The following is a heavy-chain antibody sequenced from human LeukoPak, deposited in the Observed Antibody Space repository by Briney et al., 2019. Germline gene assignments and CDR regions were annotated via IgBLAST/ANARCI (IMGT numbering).Heavy chain of an antibody. CDR1: GFTFDDYG. J-gene: IGHJ4*02. D-gene: IGHD6-19*01. Sequence: GGSLRLSCAASGFTFDDYGMSWVRQVPGKGLEWVSTISSSDYASYTDSVKGRFTISRDNAKNSVYLQMNNLRVEDTALHYCARDGSGWSRDSWGQGTLVTVSS. CDR2: ISSSDYA. CDR3: ARDGSGWSRDS. V-gene: IGHV3-69-1*01.